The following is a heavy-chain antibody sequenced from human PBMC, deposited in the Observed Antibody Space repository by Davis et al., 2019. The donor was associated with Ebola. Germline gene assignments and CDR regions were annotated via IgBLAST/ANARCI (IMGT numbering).Heavy chain of an antibody. Sequence: GESLKISCAASGFTFSGSAMHWVRQASGKGLEWVGRIRSKANSYATAYAASVEGRFTISRDDSKNTAYLQMNSLKTEDTAVYYCTSTTVTTDYWGQGTLVTVSS. D-gene: IGHD4-17*01. J-gene: IGHJ4*02. CDR2: IRSKANSYAT. V-gene: IGHV3-73*01. CDR1: GFTFSGSA. CDR3: TSTTVTTDY.